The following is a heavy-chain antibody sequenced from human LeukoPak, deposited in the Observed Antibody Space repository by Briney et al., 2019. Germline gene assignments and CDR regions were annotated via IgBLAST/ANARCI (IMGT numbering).Heavy chain of an antibody. V-gene: IGHV3-43D*03. CDR3: AKDIGVADYYYYYMDV. J-gene: IGHJ6*03. CDR1: GVTFDDYA. D-gene: IGHD3-3*01. CDR2: ISWDGGST. Sequence: GGSLRLSCAASGVTFDDYAMHWVRQAPGKGLEWVSLISWDGGSTYYADSVKGRFTISRDKRKNSLYLQMNSLRAEDTALYYCAKDIGVADYYYYYMDVWGKGTTVTVSS.